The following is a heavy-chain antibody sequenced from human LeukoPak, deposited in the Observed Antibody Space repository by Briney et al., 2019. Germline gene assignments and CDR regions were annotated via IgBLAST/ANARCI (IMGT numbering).Heavy chain of an antibody. Sequence: PSETLSLTCSVSGDSIRTYYWSWIRQPPGKGLERIGYIIDTGSTNYNPPLKSRVTISVDTSKNQFSLKLSSVTAADTAVYYCARGSVEVRGVYPYYYYYYMDVWGKGTTVTISS. CDR1: GDSIRTYY. CDR3: ARGSVEVRGVYPYYYYYYMDV. V-gene: IGHV4-59*12. D-gene: IGHD3-10*01. J-gene: IGHJ6*03. CDR2: IIDTGST.